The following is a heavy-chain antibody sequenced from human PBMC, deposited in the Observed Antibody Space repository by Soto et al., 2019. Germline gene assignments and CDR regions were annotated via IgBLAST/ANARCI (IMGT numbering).Heavy chain of an antibody. CDR1: GGSISSSSYY. J-gene: IGHJ4*02. CDR3: AMGDTAMVTGFHY. Sequence: SETLSLSCTVSGGSISSSSYYWGWIRQPPGKGLEWIGSIYYSGSTYYNPSLKSRVTISVDTSKNQFSLKLSSVTAADTAVYYCAMGDTAMVTGFHYWGQGTLVTVSS. V-gene: IGHV4-39*01. D-gene: IGHD5-18*01. CDR2: IYYSGST.